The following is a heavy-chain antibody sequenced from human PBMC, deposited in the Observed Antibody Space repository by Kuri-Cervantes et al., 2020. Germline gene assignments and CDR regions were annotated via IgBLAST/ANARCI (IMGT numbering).Heavy chain of an antibody. CDR1: GFTFSNYG. Sequence: GGSLRLSCAASGFTFSNYGMHWVRQAPGKGLEWVAVISYDGTNKYYADSVKGRFTISRDNSKNTLYLQVNSLRAEDTAVYYCAKGELLQGYFDYWGQGTLVTVSS. V-gene: IGHV3-30*18. CDR2: ISYDGTNK. CDR3: AKGELLQGYFDY. J-gene: IGHJ4*02. D-gene: IGHD1-26*01.